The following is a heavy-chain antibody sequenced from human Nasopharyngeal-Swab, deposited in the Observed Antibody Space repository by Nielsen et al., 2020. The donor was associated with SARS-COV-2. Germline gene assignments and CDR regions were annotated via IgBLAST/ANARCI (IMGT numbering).Heavy chain of an antibody. CDR2: INHSGNT. CDR1: GGSFSAYD. CDR3: ARLGYSSSSSLFDY. D-gene: IGHD6-6*01. V-gene: IGHV4-34*01. J-gene: IGHJ4*02. Sequence: SETLSLTGAVYGGSFSAYDWSWIRQPPGKGLEWIGEINHSGNTNYNPSLKSRVTISVDTSKNQFSLKLSSVTAADTAVYYCARLGYSSSSSLFDYWGQGTLVTVSS.